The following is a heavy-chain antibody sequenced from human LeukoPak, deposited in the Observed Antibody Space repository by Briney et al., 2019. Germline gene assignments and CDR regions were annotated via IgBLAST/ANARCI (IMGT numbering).Heavy chain of an antibody. D-gene: IGHD5-12*01. CDR2: INSDGSST. V-gene: IGHV3-74*01. Sequence: GGSLRLSCAASGFTFSSYWMHWVRQAPGKGLVWVSRINSDGSSTSYADSVKGRFTISRDNAKNTLYLQMNSLRAEGTAVYYCAVRGYSGYDTSYFDYRGQGTLVTVSS. CDR3: AVRGYSGYDTSYFDY. CDR1: GFTFSSYW. J-gene: IGHJ4*02.